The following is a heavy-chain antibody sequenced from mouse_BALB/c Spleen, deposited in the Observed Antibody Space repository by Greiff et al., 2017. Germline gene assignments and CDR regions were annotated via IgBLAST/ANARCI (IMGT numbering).Heavy chain of an antibody. CDR3: AKSSTIGALDY. CDR1: GYTFTSYW. V-gene: IGHV1-7*01. CDR2: INPSTGYT. Sequence: QVQLQQSGAELAKPGASVKMSCKASGYTFTSYWMHWVKQRPGQGLEWIGYINPSTGYTEYNQKFKDKATLTADKSSSTAYMQLSSLTSEDSAVYYFAKSSTIGALDYWGQGTSVTVSS. J-gene: IGHJ4*01. D-gene: IGHD2-14*01.